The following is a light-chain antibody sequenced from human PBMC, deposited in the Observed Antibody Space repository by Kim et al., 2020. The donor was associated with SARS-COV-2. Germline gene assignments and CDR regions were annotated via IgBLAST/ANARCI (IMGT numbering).Light chain of an antibody. Sequence: AIQLTQSPSSLSASVGDRVTITCRASQGISSALAWYQQKPGKAPKLLIYHASSLESGVPSRFSGSGSGTDFTLTISSLQPEDFATYYCQQFNSYPALTFGGGTKVDIK. J-gene: IGKJ4*01. V-gene: IGKV1-13*02. CDR2: HAS. CDR3: QQFNSYPALT. CDR1: QGISSA.